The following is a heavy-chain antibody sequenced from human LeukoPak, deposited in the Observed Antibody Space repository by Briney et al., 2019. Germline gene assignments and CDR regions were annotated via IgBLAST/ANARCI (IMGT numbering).Heavy chain of an antibody. CDR2: TYYRSEWYS. J-gene: IGHJ4*02. V-gene: IGHV6-1*01. Sequence: SRTLSLTCAISGDSVSSNSAAWNWIRQSPSRGLEWLGRTYYRSEWYSDSAVSVRSRITINPDTSKNQFSLQLNSVTPEDTAVYYCARDSAPGGDCYFDYWGQGTLVTVSS. CDR3: ARDSAPGGDCYFDY. D-gene: IGHD2-21*02. CDR1: GDSVSSNSAA.